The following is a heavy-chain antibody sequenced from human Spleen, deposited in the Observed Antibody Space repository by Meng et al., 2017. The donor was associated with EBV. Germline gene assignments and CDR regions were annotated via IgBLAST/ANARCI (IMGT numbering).Heavy chain of an antibody. CDR2: IDTNTGNP. CDR3: ARYYDRGGYYYYFDY. Sequence: VLLVQCGLELKKPVALVKVSCKAAGYIFMDYAVNWVRQAPGQGLEWMAWIDTNTGNPTYAQGFIGRFVFSLDTSVSTAYLQISSLKAEDTAVYYCARYYDRGGYYYYFDYWGQGTLVTVSS. V-gene: IGHV7-4-1*02. CDR1: GYIFMDYA. D-gene: IGHD3-22*01. J-gene: IGHJ4*02.